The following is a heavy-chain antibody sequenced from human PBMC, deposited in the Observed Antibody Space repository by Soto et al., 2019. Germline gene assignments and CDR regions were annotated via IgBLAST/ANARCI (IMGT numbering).Heavy chain of an antibody. D-gene: IGHD3-10*01. Sequence: SETLSLTCTVSGGSISSGGYYWSWIRQHPGKGLEWIGYIYYSGSTYYNPSLKSRVTISVDTSKNQFSLKLSSVTAADTAVYYCARDIIGFTYGSGSSWFDPWGQGTLVTVSS. CDR1: GGSISSGGYY. CDR3: ARDIIGFTYGSGSSWFDP. J-gene: IGHJ5*02. CDR2: IYYSGST. V-gene: IGHV4-31*03.